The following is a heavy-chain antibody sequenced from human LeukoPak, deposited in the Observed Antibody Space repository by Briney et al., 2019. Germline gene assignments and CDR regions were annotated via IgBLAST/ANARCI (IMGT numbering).Heavy chain of an antibody. CDR1: GGSISSSSYY. CDR3: ARRLRDGYNYEGADY. CDR2: IYYSGST. Sequence: PSETLSLTCTVSGGSISSSSYYWGWIRQPPGKGLEWIGSIYYSGSTYYNPSLKSRVTISVDTSKNQFSLKLSSVTAADTAVYYCARRLRDGYNYEGADYWGQGTLVTVSS. V-gene: IGHV4-39*01. D-gene: IGHD5-12*01. J-gene: IGHJ4*02.